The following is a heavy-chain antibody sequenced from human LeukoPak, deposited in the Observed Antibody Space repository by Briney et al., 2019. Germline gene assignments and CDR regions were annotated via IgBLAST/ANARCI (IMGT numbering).Heavy chain of an antibody. CDR1: GGTFSSYA. D-gene: IGHD6-13*01. Sequence: PRASVTVSCMAFGGTFSSYAISWVRQAPGQGLEGMGGIIPIFGTANYAQKFQGRVTITADKSTSTAYMELSSLISEDTAVYYCVVAAAGNYFDYWGQGTLVTVSS. CDR2: IIPIFGTA. V-gene: IGHV1-69*06. CDR3: VVAAAGNYFDY. J-gene: IGHJ4*02.